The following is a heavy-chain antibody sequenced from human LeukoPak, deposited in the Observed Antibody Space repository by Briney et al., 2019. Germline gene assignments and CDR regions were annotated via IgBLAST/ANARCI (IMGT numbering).Heavy chain of an antibody. J-gene: IGHJ5*01. CDR2: ISYDGSNK. V-gene: IGHV3-30*03. Sequence: GGSLRLSCAASGFTFSSYGMHWVRQAPGKGLEWVAVISYDGSNKYYADSVKGRFTISRDNSKNTLYLQMNSLRAEDTAVYYCARASIQFLYSSGWFDYWGQGTLVTVSS. CDR1: GFTFSSYG. D-gene: IGHD6-19*01. CDR3: ARASIQFLYSSGWFDY.